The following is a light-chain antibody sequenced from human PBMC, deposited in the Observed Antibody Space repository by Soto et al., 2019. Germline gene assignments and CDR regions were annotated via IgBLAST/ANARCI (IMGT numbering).Light chain of an antibody. CDR2: RNN. CDR3: AAWDDSLSGRV. Sequence: QAVVTQPPSASGTPGQRVTISCSGSSSNIGSNYVYWYQQLPGTAPKLLIYRNNQRPSGVPDRFSGSKSGTSASLAISGLRSEDEADYYCAAWDDSLSGRVFGRGTKVTVL. J-gene: IGLJ3*02. V-gene: IGLV1-47*01. CDR1: SSNIGSNY.